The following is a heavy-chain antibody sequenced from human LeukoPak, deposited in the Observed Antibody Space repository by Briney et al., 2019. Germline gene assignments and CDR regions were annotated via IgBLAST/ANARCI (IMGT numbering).Heavy chain of an antibody. CDR3: ATGRSIRYFDY. CDR1: GVSIFSYY. J-gene: IGHJ4*02. V-gene: IGHV4-59*08. CDR2: VHYSGST. Sequence: KPPETLSLTCSVSGVSIFSYYWNWIRQPPGKGLEWIGYVHYSGSTNYNPSLKSRVTISVDTSKSQFSLKLNSATAADTAVYYCATGRSIRYFDYWGQGTLLTVSS. D-gene: IGHD3-9*01.